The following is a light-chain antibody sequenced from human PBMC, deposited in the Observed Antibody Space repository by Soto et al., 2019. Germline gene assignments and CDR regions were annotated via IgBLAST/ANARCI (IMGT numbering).Light chain of an antibody. CDR1: TSDVGGYNY. CDR2: EVS. V-gene: IGLV2-14*01. Sequence: QSALTQPASVSGSPGQSITISCTGTTSDVGGYNYVSWYQQHPGKVPKLLIHEVSNRPSGVSNRLSGSKSGNTAPLTISGLQAEDEADYYCLSKTSSISYVFGTGTKVTV. CDR3: LSKTSSISYV. J-gene: IGLJ1*01.